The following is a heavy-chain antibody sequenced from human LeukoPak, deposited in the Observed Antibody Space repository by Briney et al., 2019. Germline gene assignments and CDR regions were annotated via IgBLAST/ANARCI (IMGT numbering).Heavy chain of an antibody. CDR1: GFTLSSYA. D-gene: IGHD2-15*01. V-gene: IGHV3-23*01. J-gene: IGHJ3*02. CDR3: ARDPSEDIVVVVAATDAFDI. CDR2: ISGSGGST. Sequence: GGSLRLSCAASGFTLSSYAMTWVRQAPGKGLEWVSVISGSGGSTYYADSVKGRFTISRDNAKNSLYLQMNSLRAEDTAVYYCARDPSEDIVVVVAATDAFDIWGQGTMVTVSS.